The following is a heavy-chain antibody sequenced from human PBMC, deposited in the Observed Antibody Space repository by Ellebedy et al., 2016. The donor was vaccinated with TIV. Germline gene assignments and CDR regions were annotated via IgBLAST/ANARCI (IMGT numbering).Heavy chain of an antibody. V-gene: IGHV1-46*01. CDR3: ARAPLSGVFYGMDV. J-gene: IGHJ6*02. CDR1: GYTFTNYY. CDR2: IHPSGGST. D-gene: IGHD3-16*02. Sequence: AASVKVSCKASGYTFTNYYMNWVRQSPGQGLEWMGIIHPSGGSTTYAQKFQGRVTMTRDTSTSTVYMELSSLSSEDTALYYCARAPLSGVFYGMDVWGQGTTVTVS.